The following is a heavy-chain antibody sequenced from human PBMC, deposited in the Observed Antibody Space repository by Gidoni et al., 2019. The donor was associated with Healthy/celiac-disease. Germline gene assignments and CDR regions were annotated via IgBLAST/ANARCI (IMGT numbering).Heavy chain of an antibody. Sequence: QLQLQESGPGLVKHSETLSLTCTVSGGSISSSSYYWGWIRQPPGKGLEWIGSIYYSGSTYYNPSLKSRVTISVDTSKNQFSLKLSSVTAADTAVYYCARPAGDYRAVDVWGQGTTVTVSS. CDR2: IYYSGST. CDR1: GGSISSSSYY. V-gene: IGHV4-39*01. J-gene: IGHJ6*02. D-gene: IGHD4-17*01. CDR3: ARPAGDYRAVDV.